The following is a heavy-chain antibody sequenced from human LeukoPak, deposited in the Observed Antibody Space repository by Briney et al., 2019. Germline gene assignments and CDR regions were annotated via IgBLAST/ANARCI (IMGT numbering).Heavy chain of an antibody. D-gene: IGHD3-16*01. J-gene: IGHJ4*02. V-gene: IGHV4-59*01. CDR2: IYYSGST. CDR3: ARDEGGTFDY. CDR1: GGSISSYY. Sequence: SETLSLTCTVSGGSISSYYWSLIRQPPGKGLEWIGYIYYSGSTNYNPSLKSRVTISVDTSKNQFSLKLSSVTAADTAVYYCARDEGGTFDYWGQGTLVTVSS.